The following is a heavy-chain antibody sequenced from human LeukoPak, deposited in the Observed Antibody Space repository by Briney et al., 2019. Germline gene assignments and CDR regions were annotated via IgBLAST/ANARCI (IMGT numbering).Heavy chain of an antibody. CDR3: ARDGTTYGSGSYDY. CDR1: GDSISNRNSY. V-gene: IGHV4-39*02. J-gene: IGHJ4*02. Sequence: ETLSLTCSVSGDSISNRNSYWVWIRQPPGKGLEWLGSVFFSGSAYYNESLQRRVTISVDTSNNQFSLKLKSVTAADTAVYFCARDGTTYGSGSYDYWGQGTLVTVSS. CDR2: VFFSGSA. D-gene: IGHD3-10*01.